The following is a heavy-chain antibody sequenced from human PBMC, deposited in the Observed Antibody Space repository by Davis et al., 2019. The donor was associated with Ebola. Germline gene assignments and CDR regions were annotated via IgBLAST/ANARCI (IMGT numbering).Heavy chain of an antibody. V-gene: IGHV3-30*03. CDR2: ISYDGSNK. CDR3: ARDEGGIVGATTWGDRFDY. CDR1: GFTFSSYG. Sequence: GGSLRLSCAASGFTFSSYGMHWVRQAPGKGLEWVAVISYDGSNKYYADSVKGRFTISRDNSKNTLYLQMNSLRAEDTAVYYCARDEGGIVGATTWGDRFDYWGQGTLVTVSS. D-gene: IGHD1-26*01. J-gene: IGHJ4*02.